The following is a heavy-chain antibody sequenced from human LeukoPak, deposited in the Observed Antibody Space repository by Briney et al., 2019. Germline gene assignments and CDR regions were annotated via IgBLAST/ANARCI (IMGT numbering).Heavy chain of an antibody. CDR2: IYSAGST. D-gene: IGHD3-10*01. CDR1: GFTVSTNY. CDR3: AREGGSGSYGYDY. J-gene: IGHJ4*02. Sequence: GGSLRLSCAAFGFTVSTNYISWVRQAPGKGLEWVSVIYSAGSTYYADSVKGRFTISRDNSKNTVYLQMNSLRPDDTAVYYCAREGGSGSYGYDYWGQGTLVTVSS. V-gene: IGHV3-66*02.